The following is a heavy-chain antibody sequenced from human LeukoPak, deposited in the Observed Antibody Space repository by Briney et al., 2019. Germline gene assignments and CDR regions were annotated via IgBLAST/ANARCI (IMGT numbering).Heavy chain of an antibody. J-gene: IGHJ3*02. CDR1: GFTFSSYS. D-gene: IGHD4-23*01. CDR2: ISGSGGST. V-gene: IGHV3-23*01. CDR3: AKDLAYGGKAGYAFDI. Sequence: PGGSLRLSCEVSGFTFSSYSMNWVRQAPGKGREWVSAISGSGGSTYYADSVKGRFTISRDNSKNTLYLQMNSLRAEDTAVYYCAKDLAYGGKAGYAFDIWGQGTMVTVSS.